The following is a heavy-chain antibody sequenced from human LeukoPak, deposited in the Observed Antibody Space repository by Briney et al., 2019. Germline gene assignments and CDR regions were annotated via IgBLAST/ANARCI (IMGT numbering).Heavy chain of an antibody. CDR1: GFTFSNYA. V-gene: IGHV3-23*01. Sequence: GGSLRLSCAASGFTFSNYAMSWVRQAPGKGLEWVSSMSGSRGSTYYADSVKGRFTISRDNSKNTLYLQMNNLRAEDTALYYCAKNQGQWLVPVDYWGQGTLVTVSS. CDR2: MSGSRGST. D-gene: IGHD6-19*01. J-gene: IGHJ4*02. CDR3: AKNQGQWLVPVDY.